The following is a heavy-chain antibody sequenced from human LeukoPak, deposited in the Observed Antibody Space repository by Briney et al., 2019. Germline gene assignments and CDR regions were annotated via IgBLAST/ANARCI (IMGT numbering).Heavy chain of an antibody. CDR3: ALHFMVNGGSDYFDY. Sequence: ASVTVSCKASGYTFTSNYIHWVRQAPGQGLEWMGMIYPRDGSTSYAQKFQGRVTMTRDTSISTAYMELSRLRSDDTAVYYCALHFMVNGGSDYFDYWGQGTLVTVSS. J-gene: IGHJ4*02. CDR1: GYTFTSNY. D-gene: IGHD4/OR15-4a*01. V-gene: IGHV1-2*02. CDR2: IYPRDGST.